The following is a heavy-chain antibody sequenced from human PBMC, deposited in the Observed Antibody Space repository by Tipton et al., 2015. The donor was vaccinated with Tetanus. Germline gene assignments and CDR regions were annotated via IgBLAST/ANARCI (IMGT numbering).Heavy chain of an antibody. V-gene: IGHV1-2*02. CDR1: GYTFTGNY. CDR3: ARAGPQATFGVKYGMDV. Sequence: QSGAEVRKPGASVKVSCKAAGYTFTGNYLQWVRQAPGQGLEWMGWINPDSGGTNSAQKFQGGVTMTRDTSISTAYMELSRLRSDDTAVYYCARAGPQATFGVKYGMDVWGQGTTVTVSS. CDR2: INPDSGGT. D-gene: IGHD3-3*01. J-gene: IGHJ6*02.